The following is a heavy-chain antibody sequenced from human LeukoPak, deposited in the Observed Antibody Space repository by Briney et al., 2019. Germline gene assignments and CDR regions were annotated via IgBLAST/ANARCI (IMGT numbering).Heavy chain of an antibody. V-gene: IGHV3-23*01. CDR2: IRGGGGVT. CDR1: GFIFSNYA. D-gene: IGHD5-18*01. J-gene: IGHJ3*01. CDR3: AKCQFSYGSDAF. Sequence: GGSLRLSCAASGFIFSNYAMNWVRQAPGKGLEWVSVIRGGGGVTFYADSVKDRFTISRDNSKNTLYLQMNSPTAGDTAVYYCAKCQFSYGSDAFWGQGTMVTVSS.